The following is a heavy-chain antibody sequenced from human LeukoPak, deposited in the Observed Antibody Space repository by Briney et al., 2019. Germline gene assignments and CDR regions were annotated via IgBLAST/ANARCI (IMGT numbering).Heavy chain of an antibody. J-gene: IGHJ5*02. CDR2: IYTSGST. Sequence: SETLSLTCTVSGGSISSYYWSWIRQPAGKGLEWIGRIYTSGSTNYNPSLKSRVTMSVNTSKNQFSLKLSSVTAADTAVYYCARDLGSGSYHNWFDPWGQGTLVTVSS. V-gene: IGHV4-4*07. D-gene: IGHD1-26*01. CDR3: ARDLGSGSYHNWFDP. CDR1: GGSISSYY.